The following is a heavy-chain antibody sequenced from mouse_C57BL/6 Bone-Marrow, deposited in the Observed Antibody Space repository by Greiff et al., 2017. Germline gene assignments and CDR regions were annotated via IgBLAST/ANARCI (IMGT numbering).Heavy chain of an antibody. CDR3: APFDGYYFAY. D-gene: IGHD2-3*01. V-gene: IGHV1-81*01. J-gene: IGHJ3*01. CDR1: GYTFTSYG. CDR2: IYPRSGNT. Sequence: LQESGAELARPGASVKLSCKASGYTFTSYGISWVKQRTGQGLEWIGEIYPRSGNTYYNEKFKGKATLTADKSSSTAYMELRSLTSEDSAVYFCAPFDGYYFAYWGQGTLVTVSA.